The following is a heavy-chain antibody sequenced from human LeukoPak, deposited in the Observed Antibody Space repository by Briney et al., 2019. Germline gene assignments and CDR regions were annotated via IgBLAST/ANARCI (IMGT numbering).Heavy chain of an antibody. Sequence: GGSLRLSCAASGFTFSSYAMSWVRQAPGKGLEWVSAISGSGGSTYYADSVKGRFTISRDNSKNTLYLQMNSLRAEDTAVYYCAKPLTGRSYYYMDVWGKGTTGTVSS. CDR1: GFTFSSYA. D-gene: IGHD4-11*01. CDR2: ISGSGGST. CDR3: AKPLTGRSYYYMDV. V-gene: IGHV3-23*01. J-gene: IGHJ6*03.